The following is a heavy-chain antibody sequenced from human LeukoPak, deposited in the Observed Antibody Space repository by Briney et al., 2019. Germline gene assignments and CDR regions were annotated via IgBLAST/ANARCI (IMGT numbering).Heavy chain of an antibody. Sequence: PGGSLRLSCAASGFTFSSYGMHWVRQAPGKGLEWVAFIRYDGSNKYYADSVKGQFTISRDNFKNTVSLQMINLRAEDTAVYFCAKSDCGSEGCKLLNYWGQGILVTVSS. V-gene: IGHV3-30*02. CDR2: IRYDGSNK. CDR1: GFTFSSYG. CDR3: AKSDCGSEGCKLLNY. D-gene: IGHD2-21*01. J-gene: IGHJ4*02.